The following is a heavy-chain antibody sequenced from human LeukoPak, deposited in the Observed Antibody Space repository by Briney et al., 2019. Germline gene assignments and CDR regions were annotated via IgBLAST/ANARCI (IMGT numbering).Heavy chain of an antibody. D-gene: IGHD5-12*01. CDR3: ARLPRYGGYDHFDY. J-gene: IGHJ4*02. CDR2: IYYRGTS. CDR1: GDSIDSYY. V-gene: IGHV4-59*12. Sequence: SETLSLTCTVSGDSIDSYYWSWIRQPPGKGLEWIGYIYYRGTSSYNPFLKSRVTISVDTSKNQFSLKLNSVTAADTAVYYCARLPRYGGYDHFDYWGQGILVIVSS.